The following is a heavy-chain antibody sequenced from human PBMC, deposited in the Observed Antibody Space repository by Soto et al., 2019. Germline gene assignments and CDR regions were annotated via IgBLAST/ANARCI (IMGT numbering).Heavy chain of an antibody. Sequence: QVQLVQSGAEVKKPGASVKVSCKASGYTFTSYAMPWVRQAPGQRLEWMGWINAGNGNTKYSQKFQGRVTITRDTSASTAYMELSSLRSDDTAVYYCARVPGYSIGDLWGRGTLVTVSS. D-gene: IGHD2-21*01. J-gene: IGHJ2*01. CDR1: GYTFTSYA. CDR2: INAGNGNT. V-gene: IGHV1-3*01. CDR3: ARVPGYSIGDL.